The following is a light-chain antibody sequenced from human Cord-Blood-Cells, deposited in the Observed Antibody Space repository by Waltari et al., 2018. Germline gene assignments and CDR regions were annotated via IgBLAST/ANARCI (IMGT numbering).Light chain of an antibody. CDR2: DAS. V-gene: IGKV3-11*01. Sequence: ELVLTQSPATLSLSPRERATLSCRASQSVSSYLAWYQQKPGQAPRLLIYDASNRATGIPARFSGSGSGTDFTLTISSLEPEDFAVYYCQQLTFGGGTKVEIK. CDR1: QSVSSY. CDR3: QQLT. J-gene: IGKJ4*01.